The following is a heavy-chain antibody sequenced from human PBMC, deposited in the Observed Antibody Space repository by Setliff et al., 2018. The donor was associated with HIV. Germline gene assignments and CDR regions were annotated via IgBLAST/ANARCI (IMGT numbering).Heavy chain of an antibody. CDR1: GGPSSGY. CDR3: VASSSWSRRLNY. J-gene: IGHJ4*02. V-gene: IGHV4-34*01. CDR2: ISHSGSA. D-gene: IGHD6-13*01. Sequence: PSETLSLTCAVYGGPSSGYWGWVRQSPGKGLEWIGEISHSGSANYNLSLKSRAAISADTSKKQFSLKLTSVTAADTGIYYCVASSSWSRRLNYWGQGTQVTVSS.